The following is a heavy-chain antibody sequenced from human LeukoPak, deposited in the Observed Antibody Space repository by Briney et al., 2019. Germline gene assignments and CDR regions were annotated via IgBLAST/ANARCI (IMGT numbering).Heavy chain of an antibody. J-gene: IGHJ3*02. V-gene: IGHV3-23*01. CDR3: AKGGYFAFDI. CDR1: GFTFSAYD. D-gene: IGHD2-2*03. CDR2: ISRSGST. Sequence: GGSLRLSCAASGFTFSAYDMQWVRQAPGKGPEWVSGISRSGSTYYRDSVKGLFTISRDNYKNTLYLQMNSLRAEDTAVYYCAKGGYFAFDIWGQGTMVTVSS.